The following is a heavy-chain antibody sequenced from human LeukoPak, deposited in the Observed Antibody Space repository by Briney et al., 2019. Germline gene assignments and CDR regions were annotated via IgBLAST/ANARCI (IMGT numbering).Heavy chain of an antibody. V-gene: IGHV3-30*18. CDR3: AKDFGFGELPWDFFDY. D-gene: IGHD3-10*01. CDR2: ISYDGSNK. J-gene: IGHJ4*02. Sequence: GRSLRLSCAASGFTFSSYGMHWVRQAPGKGLEWVAVISYDGSNKYYADSVKGRFTISRDNSKNMLYLQMNSLRAEDTAVYYCAKDFGFGELPWDFFDYWGQGTLVTVSS. CDR1: GFTFSSYG.